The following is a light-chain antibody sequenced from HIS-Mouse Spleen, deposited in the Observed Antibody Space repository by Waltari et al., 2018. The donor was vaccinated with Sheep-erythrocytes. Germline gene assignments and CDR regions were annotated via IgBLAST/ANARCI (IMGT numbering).Light chain of an antibody. J-gene: IGLJ1*01. V-gene: IGLV2-11*01. CDR3: CSYAGSYNHV. CDR2: DVS. CDR1: SSDVGGSNY. Sequence: QSALTQPRSVSGSPGQSVTISCTGTSSDVGGSNYVPWYQQHPGKSPKLMIYDVSKRPSGVPDRFSGSKSGNPASLTISGLQAEDEADYYCCSYAGSYNHVFATGTKVTVL.